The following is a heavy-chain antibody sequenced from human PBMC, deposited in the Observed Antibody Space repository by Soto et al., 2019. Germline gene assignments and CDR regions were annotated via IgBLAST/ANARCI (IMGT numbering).Heavy chain of an antibody. CDR1: GLGFSNTW. V-gene: IGHV3-74*01. CDR3: TRDWSYASAS. J-gene: IGHJ5*02. D-gene: IGHD3-16*01. Sequence: EVQLVESGGGLVQPGGSLRLSCAASGLGFSNTWMHWVRQPPGKGLVWVSHINSDGSTTTFADSVKGRFTISRDNAKNTVYLQMNSLRAEDTAVYYCTRDWSYASASWGQGTLVTVSS. CDR2: INSDGSTT.